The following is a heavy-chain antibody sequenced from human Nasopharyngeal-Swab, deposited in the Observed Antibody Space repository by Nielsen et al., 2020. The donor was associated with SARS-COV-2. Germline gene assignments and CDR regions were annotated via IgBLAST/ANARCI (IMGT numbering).Heavy chain of an antibody. CDR2: ISAYNGVT. D-gene: IGHD7-27*01. V-gene: IGHV1-18*01. CDR3: ARWARGTGDPFDY. Sequence: WVRQAPGQGLEWMGWISAYNGVTSYAQQFRDRVTMTTDTSTSTAYLEVLSLRSDDTVVYYCARWARGTGDPFDYWGQGTLVTVSS. J-gene: IGHJ4*02.